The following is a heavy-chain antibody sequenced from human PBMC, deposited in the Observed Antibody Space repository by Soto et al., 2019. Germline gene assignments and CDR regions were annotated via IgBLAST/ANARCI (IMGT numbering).Heavy chain of an antibody. Sequence: EVQLVASGGGLVQPGGSLRLSCAASGLTVSTNYMNWVRQAPGKGLEWVSIIYSDGRTYHADSVKGRFTISRDNSKNMLYLQMNSLRTEDTAVYYCARVTTLACDYWGQGTLVTVFS. D-gene: IGHD3-3*01. CDR1: GLTVSTNY. CDR2: IYSDGRT. J-gene: IGHJ4*02. CDR3: ARVTTLACDY. V-gene: IGHV3-66*01.